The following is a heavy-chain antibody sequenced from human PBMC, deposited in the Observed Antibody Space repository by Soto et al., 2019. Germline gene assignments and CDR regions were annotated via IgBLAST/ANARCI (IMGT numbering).Heavy chain of an antibody. V-gene: IGHV1-69*01. J-gene: IGHJ6*02. D-gene: IGHD4-17*01. CDR1: GGTFSSYA. CDR2: IIPIFGTA. CDR3: ARPDSKHYGDPTLGERGYYCFGMDV. Sequence: QVQLVQSGAEVKKPGSSVKVSCKASGGTFSSYAISWVRQAPGQGLEWMGGIIPIFGTANYAQKFQGRVTITADESTSTAYMELRSLRSEDTAVYYCARPDSKHYGDPTLGERGYYCFGMDVWGQGTTVTVSS.